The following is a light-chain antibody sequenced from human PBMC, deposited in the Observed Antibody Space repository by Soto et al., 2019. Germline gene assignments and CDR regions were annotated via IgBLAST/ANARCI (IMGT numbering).Light chain of an antibody. V-gene: IGKV3-20*01. CDR1: QSVSSSY. CDR3: LQHCSCPYT. CDR2: GAS. J-gene: IGKJ2*01. Sequence: EIVLTQSPGTLSLSPGERATLSCRASQSVSSSYLAWYQQKPGQAPRLLIYGASSRATGIPDRFSGSGSGTYFTMTFISLEPEDVAVYYCLQHCSCPYTFGQGTKLEIK.